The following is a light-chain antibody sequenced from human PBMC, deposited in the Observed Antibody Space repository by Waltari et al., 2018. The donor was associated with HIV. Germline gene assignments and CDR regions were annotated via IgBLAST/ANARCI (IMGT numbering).Light chain of an antibody. V-gene: IGLV2-11*02. CDR3: CSYAGTYTFVV. J-gene: IGLJ2*01. Sequence: QSALTQPRSLSGSPGQSVPISCPGTRSGGGRYHYFSWYQHHPGKAPNLILYDVSERPSGVPDRFSGSKSGNTASLTISGLQAEDEADYYCCSYAGTYTFVVFGGGTKLTVL. CDR1: RSGGGRYHY. CDR2: DVS.